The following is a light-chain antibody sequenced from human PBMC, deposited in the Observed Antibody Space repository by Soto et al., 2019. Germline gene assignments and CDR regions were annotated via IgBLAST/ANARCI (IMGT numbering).Light chain of an antibody. CDR2: DTS. J-gene: IGKJ4*01. CDR1: QSVNSN. CDR3: QQYNTWPRLT. Sequence: EKVMTQSPATLSVSPGESATLSCRASQSVNSNVAWYQQKPGRAPRLLIHDTSTRATGVPARFSGSGSGTEFTLTISSLQSEDFAVYYCQQYNTWPRLTFGGGTKVEIK. V-gene: IGKV3-15*01.